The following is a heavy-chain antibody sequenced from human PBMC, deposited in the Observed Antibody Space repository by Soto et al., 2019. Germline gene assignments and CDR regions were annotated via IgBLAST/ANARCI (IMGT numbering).Heavy chain of an antibody. V-gene: IGHV3-11*01. D-gene: IGHD2-15*01. CDR3: ARSGKVVAAKDPWFDP. J-gene: IGHJ5*02. CDR2: ISSSGSTI. Sequence: QVQLVESGGGLVKPGGSLRLSCAASGFTFSDYYMSWIRQAPGKGLEWVSYISSSGSTIYYADSVKGRFTISRDNAKXXLYLQMNSLRAEDTAVYYWARSGKVVAAKDPWFDPWGQGTLVTVSS. CDR1: GFTFSDYY.